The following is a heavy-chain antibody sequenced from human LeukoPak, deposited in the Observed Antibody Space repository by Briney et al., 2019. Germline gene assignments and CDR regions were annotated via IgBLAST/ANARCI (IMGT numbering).Heavy chain of an antibody. J-gene: IGHJ4*02. V-gene: IGHV3-30-3*01. Sequence: GGSLRPSCAASGFTFSSYAMHWVRQAPGKGLEWVAVISYDGSNKYYADSVKGRFTISRDNSKNTLYLQMNSLRAEDTAVYYCAKLPNMAVAGTVDYWGQGTLVTVSS. CDR2: ISYDGSNK. CDR3: AKLPNMAVAGTVDY. CDR1: GFTFSSYA. D-gene: IGHD6-19*01.